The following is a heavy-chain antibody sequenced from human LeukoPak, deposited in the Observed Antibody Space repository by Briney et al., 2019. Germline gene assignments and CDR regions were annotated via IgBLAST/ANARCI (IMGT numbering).Heavy chain of an antibody. CDR2: IYYSGST. Sequence: PSETLSLTCTVSGGPVSSGSYYWSWIRQPPGKGLEWIGYIYYSGSTNYNPSLKSRVTISVDTSKNQFSLKLSSVTAADTAVYYCARGVPKNYYYGMDVWGKGTTVTVSS. CDR3: ARGVPKNYYYGMDV. V-gene: IGHV4-61*01. CDR1: GGPVSSGSYY. J-gene: IGHJ6*04.